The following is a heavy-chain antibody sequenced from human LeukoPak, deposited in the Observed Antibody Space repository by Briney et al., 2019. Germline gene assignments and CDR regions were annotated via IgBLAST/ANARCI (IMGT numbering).Heavy chain of an antibody. Sequence: PSETLSLTCTVSGGSISSYYWSWIRQPPGKGLEWIGYIYYSGSTNYNPSLKRRVTISVDTSKNQFSLKLSSVTAADTAVYYCARTGGYYDSSGPNDYWGQGTLVTVSS. V-gene: IGHV4-59*01. CDR1: GGSISSYY. D-gene: IGHD3-22*01. CDR3: ARTGGYYDSSGPNDY. J-gene: IGHJ4*02. CDR2: IYYSGST.